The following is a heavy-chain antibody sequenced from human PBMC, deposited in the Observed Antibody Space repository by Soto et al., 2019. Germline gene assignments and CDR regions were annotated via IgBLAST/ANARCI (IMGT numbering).Heavy chain of an antibody. V-gene: IGHV5-51*07. Sequence: GPVGRFSSSRWARLHYITGKGLAWLGIIYPGDSDTRYSPSFQGQVTISADKSISTAYLQWSSLKASDTAMYYCARYYCSGGSCLRDCYYGMEVWGQRSTDPGS. CDR3: ARYYCSGGSCLRDCYYGMEV. J-gene: IGHJ6*01. CDR2: IYPGDSDT. CDR1: VGRFSSSR. D-gene: IGHD2-15*01.